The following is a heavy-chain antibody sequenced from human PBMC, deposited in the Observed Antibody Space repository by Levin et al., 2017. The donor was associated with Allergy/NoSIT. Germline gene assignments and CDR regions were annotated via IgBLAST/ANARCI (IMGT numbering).Heavy chain of an antibody. Sequence: ASVKVSCKASGYTFTGYYMHWVRQAPGQGLEWMGRINPNSGGTNYAQKFQGRVTMTRDTSISTAYMELSRLRSDDTAVYYCARDHNYDFWSGYSYYMDVWGKGTTVTVSS. CDR2: INPNSGGT. D-gene: IGHD3-3*01. V-gene: IGHV1-2*06. J-gene: IGHJ6*03. CDR1: GYTFTGYY. CDR3: ARDHNYDFWSGYSYYMDV.